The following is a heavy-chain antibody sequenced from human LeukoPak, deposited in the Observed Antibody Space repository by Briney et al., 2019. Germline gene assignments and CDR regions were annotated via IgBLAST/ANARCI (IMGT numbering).Heavy chain of an antibody. V-gene: IGHV4-59*01. D-gene: IGHD3-16*02. CDR1: GGSISSYY. CDR3: ARGYYGYVWGSYRAGVHFDY. CDR2: IYYSGST. Sequence: SETLSLTCTVSGGSISSYYWSWIRQPPGKGLEWIGYIYYSGSTNYNPSLKSRVTISVDTSKNQFSLKLSSVTAADTAVYYCARGYYGYVWGSYRAGVHFDYWGQGTLVTVSS. J-gene: IGHJ4*02.